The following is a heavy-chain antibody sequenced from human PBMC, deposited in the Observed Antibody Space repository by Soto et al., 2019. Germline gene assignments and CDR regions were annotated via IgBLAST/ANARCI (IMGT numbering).Heavy chain of an antibody. CDR3: AHTDDWLLSWYNWFDP. J-gene: IGHJ5*02. CDR1: GFSLSTSGVG. CDR2: IYWDDDK. D-gene: IGHD3-9*01. V-gene: IGHV2-5*02. Sequence: QITLKESGPTLVKPTQTLTLTCTFSGFSLSTSGVGVGWIRQPPGKALEWLALIYWDDDKRYSPSLKSRLTITKDTSKNQVVLTMNNMDPVDTATYYCAHTDDWLLSWYNWFDPWGQGTLVTVSS.